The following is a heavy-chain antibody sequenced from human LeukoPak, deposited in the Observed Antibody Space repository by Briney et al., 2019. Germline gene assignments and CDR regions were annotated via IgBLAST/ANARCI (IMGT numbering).Heavy chain of an antibody. CDR1: GFTFSSYW. CDR3: AKDRGSGHGSYTGGTFDY. V-gene: IGHV3-23*01. Sequence: GGSLRLSCAASGFTFSSYWMSWVRQAPGKGLEWVSGINGRGGSTVYADSVKGRFTISRDNSKNTLYLQMNSLRVEDTAVYYCAKDRGSGHGSYTGGTFDYWGLETLVTV. CDR2: INGRGGST. D-gene: IGHD3-3*01. J-gene: IGHJ4*01.